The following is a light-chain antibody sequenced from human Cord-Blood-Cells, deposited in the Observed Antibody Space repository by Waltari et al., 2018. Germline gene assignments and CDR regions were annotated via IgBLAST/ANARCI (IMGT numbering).Light chain of an antibody. J-gene: IGLJ2*01. CDR3: NSRDSSGNPVV. Sequence: SSDLPQDPAVSVALGQTVRITCQGDILRSYYASWYQQKPGQAPVLVIYGKNNRPSGIPDRFSGSSSGNTASLTITGAQAEDEADYYCNSRDSSGNPVVFGGGTKLTVL. V-gene: IGLV3-19*01. CDR1: ILRSYY. CDR2: GKN.